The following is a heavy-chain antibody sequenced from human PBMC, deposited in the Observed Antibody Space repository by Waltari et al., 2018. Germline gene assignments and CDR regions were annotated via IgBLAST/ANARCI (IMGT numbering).Heavy chain of an antibody. CDR3: ASGRERSYGSANYYQLDY. D-gene: IGHD3-10*01. CDR2: ITGNDNT. J-gene: IGHJ4*02. CDR1: GYTAFAYP. Sequence: QVQLVQSGAEMKKPGASVPLSCKASGYTAFAYPIHWVRPASGQRLEWMGWITGNDNTKYSQRCQGRVTIPRDRSASTTYMDLSTLRSEDTAVYYCASGRERSYGSANYYQLDYWGQGTLVTVSS. V-gene: IGHV1-3*01.